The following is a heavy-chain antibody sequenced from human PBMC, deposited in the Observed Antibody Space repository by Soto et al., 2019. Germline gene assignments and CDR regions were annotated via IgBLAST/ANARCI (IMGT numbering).Heavy chain of an antibody. Sequence: KASETLSLTCTVSGGSISSYYWSWIRQPDGKGLEWIGRIYTSGSTNYNPSRKSRVTMSVDTSKNQCSRKLSSVTAADTAVYYCARETRWELLEYFDYWGQGTLVTVSS. J-gene: IGHJ4*02. D-gene: IGHD1-26*01. CDR1: GGSISSYY. CDR2: IYTSGST. CDR3: ARETRWELLEYFDY. V-gene: IGHV4-4*07.